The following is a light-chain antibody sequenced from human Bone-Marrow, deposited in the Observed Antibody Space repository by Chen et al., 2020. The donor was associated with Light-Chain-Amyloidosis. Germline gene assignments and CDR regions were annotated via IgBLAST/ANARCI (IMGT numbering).Light chain of an antibody. CDR2: GSS. Sequence: EIVLTQSPGTLSLSPGEGANLSCRASQTISSNYLTWYQQKFGQAHRLLNYGSSSRATGIPDRFTGSGSGTDFTLTINRLEPEDFAMYYCQQYGTSPLTFGGGTKVEIK. J-gene: IGKJ4*01. CDR1: QTISSNY. V-gene: IGKV3-20*01. CDR3: QQYGTSPLT.